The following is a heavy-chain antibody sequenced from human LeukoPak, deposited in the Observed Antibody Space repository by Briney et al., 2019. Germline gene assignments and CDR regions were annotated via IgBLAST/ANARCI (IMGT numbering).Heavy chain of an antibody. CDR2: ISSSGSTI. V-gene: IGHV3-11*01. D-gene: IGHD5-24*01. Sequence: SGGSLRLSCAASGFTFSDYYMSWIRQAPGKGLEWVSYISSSGSTIYYADSVKGRFTISRDNAKNSLYLQMSSLRAEDTAVYYCARDSEMATKDGMRWGQGTLVTVSS. CDR3: ARDSEMATKDGMR. J-gene: IGHJ4*02. CDR1: GFTFSDYY.